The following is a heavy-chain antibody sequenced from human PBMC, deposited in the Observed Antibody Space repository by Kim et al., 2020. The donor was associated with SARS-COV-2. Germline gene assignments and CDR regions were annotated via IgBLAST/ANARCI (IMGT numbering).Heavy chain of an antibody. CDR3: AKIPRIAAAAEGMDV. D-gene: IGHD6-13*01. Sequence: DSVKCRLTISTDNAKNTMYLQMSSLRAEDTAVYYCAKIPRIAAAAEGMDVWGQGTTVTVSS. J-gene: IGHJ6*02. V-gene: IGHV3-23*01.